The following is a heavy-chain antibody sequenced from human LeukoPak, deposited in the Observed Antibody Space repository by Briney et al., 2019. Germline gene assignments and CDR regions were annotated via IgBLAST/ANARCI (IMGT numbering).Heavy chain of an antibody. J-gene: IGHJ1*01. Sequence: SETLSLTCAVSGYSISSGYYWGWIRQPPGKGLEWIGSIYHSGSTYYNPSLKSRVTISVDTSKNQFSLKLSSVTAADTAVYYCARHSFSSGYYAYFQHWGQGTLVTVSS. V-gene: IGHV4-38-2*01. CDR2: IYHSGST. D-gene: IGHD3-22*01. CDR1: GYSISSGYY. CDR3: ARHSFSSGYYAYFQH.